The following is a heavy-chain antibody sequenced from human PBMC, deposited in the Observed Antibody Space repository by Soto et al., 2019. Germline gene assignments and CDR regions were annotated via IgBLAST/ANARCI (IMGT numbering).Heavy chain of an antibody. CDR1: GFTFSSYS. V-gene: IGHV3-48*01. Sequence: PGGSLRLSCAASGFTFSSYSMNWVRQAPGKGLEWVSYISSSSSTIYYADSVKGRFTISRDNAKNSLYLQMNSLRAEDTAVYYCASNVMIAVADNNAFDIWGQGTMVTVSS. CDR2: ISSSSSTI. D-gene: IGHD6-19*01. CDR3: ASNVMIAVADNNAFDI. J-gene: IGHJ3*02.